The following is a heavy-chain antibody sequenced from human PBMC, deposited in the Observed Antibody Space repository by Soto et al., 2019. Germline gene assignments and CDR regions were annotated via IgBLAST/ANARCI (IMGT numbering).Heavy chain of an antibody. D-gene: IGHD4-17*01. CDR2: INYSGST. CDR1: GDSISSSSYY. Sequence: QLQLQESGPGLVKPSETLSLTCSVSGDSISSSSYYWGWIRQPPGKGLEWIGTINYSGSTYYNPSLXGSVXIXIDTSKNQSSLRVSSVTAADTAVYCCARLYGDYVPYWGQGILVSVSS. CDR3: ARLYGDYVPY. J-gene: IGHJ4*02. V-gene: IGHV4-39*01.